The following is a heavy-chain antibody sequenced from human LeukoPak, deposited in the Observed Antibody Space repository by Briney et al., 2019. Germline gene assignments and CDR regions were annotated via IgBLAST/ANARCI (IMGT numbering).Heavy chain of an antibody. CDR3: ARAPYDSSGSYAFGI. J-gene: IGHJ3*02. Sequence: PGGSLRLSCAASGFTFSSYAMHWVRQAPGKGLEYVSAISSNGGSTYYANSVKGRFTISRDNSKNTLYLQMGSLRAEDMAVYYCARAPYDSSGSYAFGIWGQGTMVTVSS. V-gene: IGHV3-64*01. CDR2: ISSNGGST. D-gene: IGHD3-22*01. CDR1: GFTFSSYA.